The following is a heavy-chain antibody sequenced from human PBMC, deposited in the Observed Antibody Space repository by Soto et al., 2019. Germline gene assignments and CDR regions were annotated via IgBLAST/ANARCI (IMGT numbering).Heavy chain of an antibody. D-gene: IGHD2-8*01. J-gene: IGHJ6*02. CDR1: EFTSSSYA. CDR3: AKDQSTNSRSYHALDV. V-gene: IGHV3-30*18. Sequence: QVQLVESGGGVVQPGESLRLSCAASEFTSSSYAMHWVRQAPGKGLEWVAVVSNDGSNKYYGDSVKGRFTISRDNAKNTLNLQMNSLTAEDTAVYYCAKDQSTNSRSYHALDVWGQGTTVTVSS. CDR2: VSNDGSNK.